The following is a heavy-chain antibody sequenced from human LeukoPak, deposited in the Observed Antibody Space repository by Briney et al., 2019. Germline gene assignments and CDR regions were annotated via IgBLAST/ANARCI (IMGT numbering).Heavy chain of an antibody. CDR3: AELGITMIGGV. CDR1: RFTLDDYA. CDR2: ISSSGSTI. V-gene: IGHV3-48*03. Sequence: GGSLRLSCAVSRFTLDDYAMNWVRQAPGKGLEWVSYISSSGSTIYYADSVKGRFTISRDNAKNSLYLQMNSLRAEDTAVYYCAELGITMIGGVWGKGTTVTISS. J-gene: IGHJ6*04. D-gene: IGHD3-10*02.